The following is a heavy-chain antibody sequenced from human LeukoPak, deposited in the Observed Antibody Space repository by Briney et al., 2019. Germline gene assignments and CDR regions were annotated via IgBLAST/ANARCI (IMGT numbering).Heavy chain of an antibody. CDR2: ISHDGGDK. Sequence: PGRSLTLSCVASGFTFSLYGMHWVRQAPGKGLEWVAVISHDGGDKYSADSVKGRFTISRDNSKNTLFLQMNSLRAEDTAVYYCAKDRSIAAADYYFDYWGQGTPVTVSS. V-gene: IGHV3-30*18. CDR1: GFTFSLYG. CDR3: AKDRSIAAADYYFDY. J-gene: IGHJ4*02. D-gene: IGHD6-13*01.